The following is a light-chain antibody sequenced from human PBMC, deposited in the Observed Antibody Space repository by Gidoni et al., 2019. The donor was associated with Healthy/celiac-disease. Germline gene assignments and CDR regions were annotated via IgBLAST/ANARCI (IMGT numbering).Light chain of an antibody. CDR2: GAS. Sequence: EIVLTQSPATLSVSPGERATLSCRASQSVSRHLAWYQQKPGQAPRLLIYGASTRATGIPARFSGSGSGTEFTFTISSLQSEDFAFYYCKKYNNWPWTFGQGTKVEIK. CDR3: KKYNNWPWT. V-gene: IGKV3-15*01. CDR1: QSVSRH. J-gene: IGKJ1*01.